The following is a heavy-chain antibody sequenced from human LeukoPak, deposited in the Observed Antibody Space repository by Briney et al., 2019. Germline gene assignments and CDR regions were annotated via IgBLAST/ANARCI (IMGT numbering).Heavy chain of an antibody. J-gene: IGHJ4*02. CDR3: ADPPSDY. V-gene: IGHV3-7*01. Sequence: GGSLRLSCAASGFTFSNYWMSWVRQAPGKGLEWVANIKQDGSEKYYVDSVKGRFTISRDNAKSSLYLEMSGLRAEDTAVYYCADPPSDYWGQGTLVAVSS. CDR1: GFTFSNYW. CDR2: IKQDGSEK.